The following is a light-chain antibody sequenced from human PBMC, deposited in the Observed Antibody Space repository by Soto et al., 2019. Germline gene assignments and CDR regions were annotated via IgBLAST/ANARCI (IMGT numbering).Light chain of an antibody. Sequence: ETVLTQSPGTLSLSPGERATVSCRASQSVGGSSLAWYQQRPGQAPRLLIYDISKRATGIPDRFSGSGSGTDFTLTISRLEPEDFAVYYCQQYQNSPRTFGQGTKVDIK. CDR3: QQYQNSPRT. CDR1: QSVGGSS. V-gene: IGKV3-20*01. J-gene: IGKJ1*01. CDR2: DIS.